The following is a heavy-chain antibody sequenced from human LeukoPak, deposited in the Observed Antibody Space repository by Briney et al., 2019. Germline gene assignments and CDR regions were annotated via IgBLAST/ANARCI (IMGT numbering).Heavy chain of an antibody. V-gene: IGHV3-48*04. Sequence: GGSLRLSCAASGFTFSSYSMSWVRQAPGKGLEWVSYISSSSSTIYYADSVKGRFTISRDNAKNSLYLQMNSLRAEDTAVYYCARVGYYYDSSGYFDYWGQGTLVTVSS. CDR3: ARVGYYYDSSGYFDY. CDR1: GFTFSSYS. D-gene: IGHD3-22*01. CDR2: ISSSSSTI. J-gene: IGHJ4*02.